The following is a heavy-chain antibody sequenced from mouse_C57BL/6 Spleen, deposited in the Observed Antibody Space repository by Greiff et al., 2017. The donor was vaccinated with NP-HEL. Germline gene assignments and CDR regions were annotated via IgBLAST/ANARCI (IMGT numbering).Heavy chain of an antibody. Sequence: VQLQQSGPELVKPGASVKISCKASGYTFTDYYMNWVKQSHGKSLEWIGDINPNNGGTSYNQKFKGKATLTVDKSSSTAYMELRSLTSEDAAVYYCAIGPDWYFDVWGTGTTVTVSS. CDR2: INPNNGGT. CDR1: GYTFTDYY. V-gene: IGHV1-26*01. J-gene: IGHJ1*03. CDR3: AIGPDWYFDV.